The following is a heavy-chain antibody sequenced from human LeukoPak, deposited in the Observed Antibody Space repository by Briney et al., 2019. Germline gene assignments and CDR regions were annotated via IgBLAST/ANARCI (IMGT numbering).Heavy chain of an antibody. CDR3: AREAWVSGDSKYRYYGIDV. CDR1: GGSISSGGYY. CDR2: IDYSGST. V-gene: IGHV4-61*08. D-gene: IGHD4-17*01. J-gene: IGHJ6*02. Sequence: SETLSLTCTVSGGSISSGGYYWSWIRQPPGKGLEWIGYIDYSGSTNYTPSLKSRVTISVDTSKNQFSLKLSSVTAADTALYYCAREAWVSGDSKYRYYGIDVWGQGTTVTVSS.